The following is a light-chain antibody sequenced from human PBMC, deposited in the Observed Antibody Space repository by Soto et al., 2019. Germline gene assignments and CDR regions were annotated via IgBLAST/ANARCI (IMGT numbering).Light chain of an antibody. Sequence: DIPMTQSPSSLSASVGDRVSVTCRASQSISSYLNWYQQKPGKAPKLLIYDASTLQSGVPSRFSGSRSGTDFTLTISSLQPDDFATYYCQQSYSSPRTFGQGTKLEIK. V-gene: IGKV1-39*01. J-gene: IGKJ2*01. CDR2: DAS. CDR3: QQSYSSPRT. CDR1: QSISSY.